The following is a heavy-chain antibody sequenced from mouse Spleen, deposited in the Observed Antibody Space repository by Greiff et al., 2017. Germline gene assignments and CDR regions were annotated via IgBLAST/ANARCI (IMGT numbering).Heavy chain of an antibody. V-gene: IGHV1-50*01. CDR1: GYTFTSYW. Sequence: VQLQQPGAELVKPGASVKLSCKASGYTFTSYWMQWVKQRPGQGLEWIGEIDPSDSYTNYNQKFKGKATLTVDTSSSTAYMQLSSLTSEDSAVYYCAEGDTGWFAYGGQETRVTVSA. CDR2: IDPSDSYT. J-gene: IGHJ3*01. D-gene: IGHD4-1*01. CDR3: AEGDTGWFAY.